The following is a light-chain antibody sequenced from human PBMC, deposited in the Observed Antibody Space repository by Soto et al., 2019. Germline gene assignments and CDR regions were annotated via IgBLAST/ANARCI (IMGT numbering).Light chain of an antibody. CDR1: QIVSSSY. J-gene: IGKJ1*01. V-gene: IGKV3-20*01. Sequence: EIVLTQSPGTLSLSPGERATLSCRASQIVSSSYLAWYQQKPGQDPRLLIYDASSRATGIADRFSGSGSGTDFTLTISRLEPEDFAVYYCQQYSRSPWTFGQGTKVEIK. CDR3: QQYSRSPWT. CDR2: DAS.